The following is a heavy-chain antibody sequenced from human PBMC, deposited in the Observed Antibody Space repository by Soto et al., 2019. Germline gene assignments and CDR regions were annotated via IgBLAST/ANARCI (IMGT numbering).Heavy chain of an antibody. V-gene: IGHV4-39*01. J-gene: IGHJ4*02. CDR2: IYYSGST. D-gene: IGHD4-17*01. CDR1: GGSISSSSYY. CDR3: ARRSEAYGDYSY. Sequence: SETLSLTCTVSGGSISSSSYYWGWIRQPPGKGLEWIGSIYYSGSTYYNPSLKSRVTISVDTSKNQFSLKLSSVTAADTAVYYCARRSEAYGDYSYWGQGTLVTVS.